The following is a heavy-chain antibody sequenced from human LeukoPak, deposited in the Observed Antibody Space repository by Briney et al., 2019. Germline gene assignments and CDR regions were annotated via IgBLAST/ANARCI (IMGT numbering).Heavy chain of an antibody. Sequence: ASVKVSCKTSGYSFTSYGVNWVRQATGQGFEWMGWMNPDSGNTGYAQKFQGRVTMTRNTSISTAYMELSSLASEDTAVYYCGRPQDYDRSGIDHWGQGTLVTVSS. CDR3: GRPQDYDRSGIDH. V-gene: IGHV1-8*01. J-gene: IGHJ4*02. D-gene: IGHD3-22*01. CDR1: GYSFTSYG. CDR2: MNPDSGNT.